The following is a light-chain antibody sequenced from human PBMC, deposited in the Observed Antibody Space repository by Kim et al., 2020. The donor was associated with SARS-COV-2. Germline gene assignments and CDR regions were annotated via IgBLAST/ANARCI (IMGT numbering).Light chain of an antibody. CDR2: AVS. Sequence: QSVTISCTGTSSDVGGYNYVSWYQLHPGKAPKLMIYAVSKRPSGVPDRFSGSKSGNTASLTISGLQAEDEADYYCCSYTGTDPSKVLGTGTKVTVL. J-gene: IGLJ1*01. CDR1: SSDVGGYNY. CDR3: CSYTGTDPSKV. V-gene: IGLV2-11*01.